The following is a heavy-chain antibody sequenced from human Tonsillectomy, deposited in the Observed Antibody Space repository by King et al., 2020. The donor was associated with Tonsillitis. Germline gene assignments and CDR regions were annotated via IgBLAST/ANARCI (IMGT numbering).Heavy chain of an antibody. D-gene: IGHD1-7*01. CDR3: GRDGRGVGWNFLCS. CDR2: IRSKGYGGTT. CDR1: GFTFGDVG. Sequence: VQLVESGGGLVQPGRSLRLSCTTSGFTFGDVGMSWFRQAPGKGLEWVGFIRSKGYGGTTDYAASVKGRFTITRDDSSSIMYLQMNSLRTEDTAVYSCGRDGRGVGWNFLCSLGPGALGTVPS. V-gene: IGHV3-49*03. J-gene: IGHJ5*02.